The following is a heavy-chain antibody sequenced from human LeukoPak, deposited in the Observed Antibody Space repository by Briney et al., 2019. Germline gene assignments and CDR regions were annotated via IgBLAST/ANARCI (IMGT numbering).Heavy chain of an antibody. V-gene: IGHV1-18*01. CDR1: GYTFTSYG. CDR3: ARERITQNWFDP. J-gene: IGHJ5*02. CDR2: ISAYNGNT. Sequence: ASVKVSCKASGYTFTSYGSSWVRQAPGQGLEWMGWISAYNGNTNYAQKLQGRVTMTTDTSTSTAYMELRSLRSDDTAVYYCARERITQNWFDPWGQGTLVTVSS. D-gene: IGHD3-10*01.